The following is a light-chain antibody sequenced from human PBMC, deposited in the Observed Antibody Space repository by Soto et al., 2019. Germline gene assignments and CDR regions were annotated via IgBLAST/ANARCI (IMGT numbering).Light chain of an antibody. V-gene: IGLV2-8*01. CDR1: SSDVGGYNY. J-gene: IGLJ1*01. Sequence: QSALTQPPSASGSPGQSVTISRTGTSSDVGGYNYVSWYQQHPGRAPKLMIYEVTKRPSGVPDRFSGSKSGNTASLSVSGLQAEDEADYYCCSYAGSYTYVFGTGTKVTVL. CDR3: CSYAGSYTYV. CDR2: EVT.